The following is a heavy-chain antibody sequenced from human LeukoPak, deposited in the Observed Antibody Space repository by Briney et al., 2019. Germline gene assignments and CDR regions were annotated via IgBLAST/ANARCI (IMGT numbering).Heavy chain of an antibody. CDR3: ARDGYCSNTNCYSWFDV. D-gene: IGHD2-2*03. CDR2: ISYDGSDK. CDR1: GFTFSSSA. V-gene: IGHV3-30*01. J-gene: IGHJ5*02. Sequence: GGSLRLSCAASGFTFSSSAMHWVRQPPGKGLEWVAVISYDGSDKYHADSVKGRFTISRDNSKNTLYLQMNSLIAEDTAVYYCARDGYCSNTNCYSWFDVWGQGTLVTVSS.